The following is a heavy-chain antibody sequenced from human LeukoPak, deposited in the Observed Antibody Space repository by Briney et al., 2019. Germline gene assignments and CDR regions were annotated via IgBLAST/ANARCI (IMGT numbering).Heavy chain of an antibody. CDR2: INHSGST. Sequence: PSETLSLTCAVYGGSFSGYYWSWIRQPPGKGLEWIGEINHSGSTNYNPSLKSRVTISVDTSKNQFSLKLSSVTAADTAVYYCARHVSRIAAAGYYYYYMDVWGKGTTVTISS. V-gene: IGHV4-34*01. CDR1: GGSFSGYY. CDR3: ARHVSRIAAAGYYYYYMDV. D-gene: IGHD6-13*01. J-gene: IGHJ6*03.